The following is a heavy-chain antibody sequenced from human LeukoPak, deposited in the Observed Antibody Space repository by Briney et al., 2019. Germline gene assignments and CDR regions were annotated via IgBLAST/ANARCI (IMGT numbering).Heavy chain of an antibody. CDR2: LSGRSSHT. Sequence: GYLLLYCSGSRFHHLYYDMNWIRQATRKGLEWIADLSGRSSHTCSGDSVKSRFSIYRDNAKNLLYLQMNGLGAEDTAVYYCGRAFPPLRTSSAGDLWGQGTLVTVSS. CDR1: RFHHLYYD. J-gene: IGHJ4*02. D-gene: IGHD3-16*01. CDR3: GRAFPPLRTSSAGDL. V-gene: IGHV3-11*06.